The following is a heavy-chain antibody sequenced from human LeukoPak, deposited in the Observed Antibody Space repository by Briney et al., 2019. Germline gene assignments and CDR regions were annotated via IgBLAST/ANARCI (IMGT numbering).Heavy chain of an antibody. CDR1: GYTFTAYY. CDR3: ARGGTMIRGPFDP. Sequence: ASVKLSCKASGYTFTAYYVHWVRQAPGQGLEWMGWIIPDTGDTKYAQKFQGRVTMTRDTSISTAYMDLSRPTSDDTAMYYCARGGTMIRGPFDPWGQGTLVTVSS. D-gene: IGHD3-10*01. CDR2: IIPDTGDT. J-gene: IGHJ5*02. V-gene: IGHV1-2*02.